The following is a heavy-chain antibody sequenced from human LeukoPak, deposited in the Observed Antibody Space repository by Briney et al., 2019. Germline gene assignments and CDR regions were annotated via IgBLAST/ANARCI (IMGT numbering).Heavy chain of an antibody. CDR3: AKGSTSNSPYYYYGMDV. CDR1: GFTFSYYG. Sequence: GGSLRLSCAASGFTFSYYGMHWVRQAPGKGLEWVAVISYDGSNKYYADSVKGRFTISRDNSKNTLYLQMNSLRAEDTAVYYCAKGSTSNSPYYYYGMDVWGQGTTVTVSS. J-gene: IGHJ6*02. V-gene: IGHV3-30*18. D-gene: IGHD1-1*01. CDR2: ISYDGSNK.